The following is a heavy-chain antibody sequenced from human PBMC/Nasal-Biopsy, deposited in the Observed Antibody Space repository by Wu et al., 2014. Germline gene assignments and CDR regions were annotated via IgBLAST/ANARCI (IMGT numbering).Heavy chain of an antibody. CDR1: GLTFSSHT. D-gene: IGHD2-15*01. CDR2: ISTSSTYI. Sequence: LRLSCAASGLTFSSHTMNWVRQAPGKGLEWVSSISTSSTYIYYSDSVKGRFTISRDNAKNSLYLQMNSLRAEDTAVYYCARDLRDCSGGSCSDLAMDVWGRGTTVTVSS. V-gene: IGHV3-21*01. CDR3: ARDLRDCSGGSCSDLAMDV. J-gene: IGHJ6*02.